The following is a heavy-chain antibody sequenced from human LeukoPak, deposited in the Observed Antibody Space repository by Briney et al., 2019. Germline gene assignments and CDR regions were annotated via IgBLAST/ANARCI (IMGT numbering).Heavy chain of an antibody. CDR1: GGSISSYY. J-gene: IGHJ3*02. V-gene: IGHV4-59*06. D-gene: IGHD5-24*01. CDR3: ARDGKIWAFDI. CDR2: IYYSGST. Sequence: PSETLSLTCTVSGGSISSYYWSWIRQHPGKGLEWIGYIYYSGSTYYNPSLKSRVTISVDTSKNQFSLKLSSVTAADTAVYYCARDGKIWAFDIWGQGTMVTVSS.